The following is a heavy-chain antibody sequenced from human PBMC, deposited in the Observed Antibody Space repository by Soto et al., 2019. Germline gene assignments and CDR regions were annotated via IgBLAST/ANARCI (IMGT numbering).Heavy chain of an antibody. CDR3: ARSRSGSYFFDY. CDR2: INSDGSST. CDR1: GFTFGSYW. V-gene: IGHV3-74*01. J-gene: IGHJ4*02. Sequence: PGGSLRLSCAASGFTFGSYWMHWVRQAPGKGLVWVSRINSDGSSTSYADSVKGRFTISRDNAKNTLYLQMNSLRAEDTAVYYCARSRSGSYFFDYWGQGTLVTVSS. D-gene: IGHD1-26*01.